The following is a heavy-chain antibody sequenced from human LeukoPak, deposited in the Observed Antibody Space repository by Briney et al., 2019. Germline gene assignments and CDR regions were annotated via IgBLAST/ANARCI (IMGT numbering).Heavy chain of an antibody. CDR3: ARGNTAIAFDY. D-gene: IGHD5-18*01. V-gene: IGHV3-21*01. CDR2: IGSSSSYI. Sequence: GGSLRLSCAASGFTFSSYSMNWVRQAPGKGLEWVSSIGSSSSYIYYADSVKGRFTISRDNAKNSLYLQMNSLRAEDTAVYYCARGNTAIAFDYWGQGTLVTVSS. CDR1: GFTFSSYS. J-gene: IGHJ4*02.